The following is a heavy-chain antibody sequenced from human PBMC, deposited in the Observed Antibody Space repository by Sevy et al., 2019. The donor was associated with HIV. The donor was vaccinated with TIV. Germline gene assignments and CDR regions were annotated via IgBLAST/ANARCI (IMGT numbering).Heavy chain of an antibody. CDR1: GDSLTELS. CDR3: ATTRTERNWYGESFSYYYAMDV. Sequence: ASVKVSCKVSGDSLTELSMFWVRQAPGKGLEWMGGFDPQHGRTIYAQKFEARVTMTEDKSAETAYMELTSLKFEDTAVYFCATTRTERNWYGESFSYYYAMDVWGQGTSVTVSS. D-gene: IGHD3-10*01. CDR2: FDPQHGRT. J-gene: IGHJ6*02. V-gene: IGHV1-24*01.